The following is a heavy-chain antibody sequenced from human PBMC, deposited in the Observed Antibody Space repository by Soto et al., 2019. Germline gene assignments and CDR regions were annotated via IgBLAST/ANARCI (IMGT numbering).Heavy chain of an antibody. D-gene: IGHD5-18*01. V-gene: IGHV4-30-4*01. CDR2: IYYSGST. Sequence: QVQLQESGPGLVKPSQTLSLTCTVSGGSISSGDYYWSWIRQPPGKGLEWIGYIYYSGSTYYNPSLKRRVTISVDTAKNQFTLKLSSVTAADTAVYYCAREPRGYSYDVFDYWGQGTLVTVSS. CDR3: AREPRGYSYDVFDY. J-gene: IGHJ4*02. CDR1: GGSISSGDYY.